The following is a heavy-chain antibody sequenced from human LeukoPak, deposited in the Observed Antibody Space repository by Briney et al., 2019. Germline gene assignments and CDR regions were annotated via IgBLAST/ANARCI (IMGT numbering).Heavy chain of an antibody. J-gene: IGHJ3*02. CDR2: IYYSGST. Sequence: SETLSLTCTVSGGSISSHYWSWIRQPPGKGLEWIGYIYYSGSTNYNPSLKSRVTISVDTSKNQFPLKLSSVTAADTAVYYCARDGAYGAFDIWGQGTMVTVSS. V-gene: IGHV4-59*11. CDR3: ARDGAYGAFDI. CDR1: GGSISSHY. D-gene: IGHD4-17*01.